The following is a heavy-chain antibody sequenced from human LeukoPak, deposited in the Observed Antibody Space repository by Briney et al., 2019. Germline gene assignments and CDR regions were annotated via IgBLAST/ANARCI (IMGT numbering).Heavy chain of an antibody. V-gene: IGHV3-21*01. J-gene: IGHJ3*02. CDR1: GFTFSIYS. CDR3: SRDLDCTVTTCFDGDDGFDI. CDR2: ISSRSIYI. Sequence: GGSLRLSCAASGFTFSIYSMNWVRQAPGKGLEWVASISSRSIYIYYADSVRGRFTISRDNAKNSLYLQMYSLTAEDTTVYFCSRDLDCTVTTCFDGDDGFDIWGQGAMVTVSS. D-gene: IGHD2-8*02.